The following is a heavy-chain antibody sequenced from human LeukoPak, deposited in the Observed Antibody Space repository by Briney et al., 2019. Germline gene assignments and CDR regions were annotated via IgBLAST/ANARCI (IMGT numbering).Heavy chain of an antibody. CDR2: ISYDGSNK. J-gene: IGHJ4*02. CDR3: AKAVRGLVSPFDY. D-gene: IGHD6-19*01. Sequence: PGGSLRLSCAASGFTFSSYAMHWVRQAPGKGLEWVAVISYDGSNKYYADSVKGRFTISRDNSKNTLYLQMNSLRAEDTAVYYCAKAVRGLVSPFDYWGQGTLVTVSS. V-gene: IGHV3-30-3*02. CDR1: GFTFSSYA.